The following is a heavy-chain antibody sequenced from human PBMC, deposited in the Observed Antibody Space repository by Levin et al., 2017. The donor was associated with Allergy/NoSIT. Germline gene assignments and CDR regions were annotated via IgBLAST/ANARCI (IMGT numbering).Heavy chain of an antibody. CDR3: ARDMYPYFGMDV. V-gene: IGHV3-30*04. J-gene: IGHJ6*02. D-gene: IGHD2-2*01. CDR2: ISYDGSNE. CDR1: RFTFSSYT. Sequence: GESLKISCAASRFTFSSYTMHWVRQAPGKGLEWVTLISYDGSNEYYADSVKGRFTISRDNSKNTLYLEMNSLTAEDTAVYYCARDMYPYFGMDVWGQGTTVTVSS.